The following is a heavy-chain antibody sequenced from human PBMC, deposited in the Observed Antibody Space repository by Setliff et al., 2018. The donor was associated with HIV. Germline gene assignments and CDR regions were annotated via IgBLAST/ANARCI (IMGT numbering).Heavy chain of an antibody. D-gene: IGHD4-17*01. Sequence: ASVKVSCKASGYTFTNYNIHWVRQAPGQGLEWVGMVNPSGGSTAYAQKFQGRVTIIRDTSTSTVYMDLSSLRSEDTAVYYCASSLNGDSEPWYFDLWGRGTLVTVSS. V-gene: IGHV1-46*01. CDR3: ASSLNGDSEPWYFDL. J-gene: IGHJ2*01. CDR2: VNPSGGST. CDR1: GYTFTNYN.